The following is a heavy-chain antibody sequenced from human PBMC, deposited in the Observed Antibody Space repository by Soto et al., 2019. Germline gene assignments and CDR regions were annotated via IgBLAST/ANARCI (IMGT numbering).Heavy chain of an antibody. CDR1: GGSISNYF. Sequence: SETLSLTCTVSGGSISNYFCNWIRQPAGKGLEWIGRIDNSGSTNYNPSLKSRITMSADTHRNQFSLKLKSVTAADTAVYYCARGGQDFWSGPFDYWGQGALVTVSS. V-gene: IGHV4-4*07. CDR3: ARGGQDFWSGPFDY. J-gene: IGHJ4*02. D-gene: IGHD3-3*01. CDR2: IDNSGST.